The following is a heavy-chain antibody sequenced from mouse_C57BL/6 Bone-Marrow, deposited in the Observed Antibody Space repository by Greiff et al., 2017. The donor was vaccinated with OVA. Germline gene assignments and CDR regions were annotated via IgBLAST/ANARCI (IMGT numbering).Heavy chain of an antibody. J-gene: IGHJ4*01. CDR1: GYTFTSYW. V-gene: IGHV1-55*01. D-gene: IGHD3-2*02. CDR2: IYPGSGST. Sequence: QVQLKQPGAELVKPGASVKMSCKASGYTFTSYWITWVKQRPGQGLEWIGDIYPGSGSTNYNEKFKSKATLTVDTSSSTAYMQLSSLTSEDSAVYYCAGYSSGLAYYAMDYWGQGTSVTVSS. CDR3: AGYSSGLAYYAMDY.